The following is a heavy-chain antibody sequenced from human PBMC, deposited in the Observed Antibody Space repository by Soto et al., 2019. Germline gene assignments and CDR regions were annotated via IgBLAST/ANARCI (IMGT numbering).Heavy chain of an antibody. CDR1: GLTCSDFG. V-gene: IGHV3-11*01. J-gene: IGHJ3*02. CDR3: ASGLCRGVFDI. Sequence: LRLPCGASGLTCSDFGMSRIRQAPGKGLEWVSYISSSGSTIYYADSVKGRFTISRDNAKNSLYLQMNSLRAEDTAVYYCASGLCRGVFDIWGQGTMVPVSS. D-gene: IGHD3-10*01. CDR2: ISSSGSTI.